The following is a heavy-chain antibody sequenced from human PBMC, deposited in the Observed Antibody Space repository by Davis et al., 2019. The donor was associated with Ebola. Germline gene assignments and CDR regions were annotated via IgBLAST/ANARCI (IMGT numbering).Heavy chain of an antibody. D-gene: IGHD3-10*01. J-gene: IGHJ4*02. CDR3: ARDYYGSGSLITKYYFDY. CDR2: ISSSSSYT. V-gene: IGHV3-11*06. Sequence: GESLKISCAASGFTFSDYYMSWIRQAPGKGLEWVSYISSSSSYTNYADSVKGRFTISRDNAKNSLYLQMNSLRAEDTAVYYCARDYYGSGSLITKYYFDYWGQGTLVTVSS. CDR1: GFTFSDYY.